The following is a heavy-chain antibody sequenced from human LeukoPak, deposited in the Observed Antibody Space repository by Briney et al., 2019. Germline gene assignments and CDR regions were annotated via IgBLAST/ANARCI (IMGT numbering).Heavy chain of an antibody. J-gene: IGHJ4*02. D-gene: IGHD6-19*01. Sequence: SETLSLTCAVYGGSFSGYYWSWIRQPPGKGLEWIGEINHSGSTNYNPSLKSRVTISVDTSKNQFSLKLSSVTAADTAVYYCARGPGQWLVLDYWGQGTLGTVSS. CDR1: GGSFSGYY. V-gene: IGHV4-34*01. CDR2: INHSGST. CDR3: ARGPGQWLVLDY.